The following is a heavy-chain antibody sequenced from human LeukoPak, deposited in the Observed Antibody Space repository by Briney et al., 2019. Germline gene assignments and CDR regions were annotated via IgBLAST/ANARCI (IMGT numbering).Heavy chain of an antibody. D-gene: IGHD6-13*01. CDR3: ARGAASHFDY. V-gene: IGHV4-61*02. J-gene: IGHJ4*02. CDR1: GGSISSSSYY. CDR2: IYTSGST. Sequence: SETLSLTCTVSGGSISSSSYYWGWIRQPAGKGLEWIGRIYTSGSTNYNPSLKSRVTMSVDTSKNQFSLKLSSVTAADTAVYYCARGAASHFDYWGQGTLVTVSS.